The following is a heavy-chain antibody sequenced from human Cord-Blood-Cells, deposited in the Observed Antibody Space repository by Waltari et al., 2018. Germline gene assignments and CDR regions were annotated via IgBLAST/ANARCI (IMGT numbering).Heavy chain of an antibody. CDR1: GGSFSGYS. Sequence: QVPLPQWGAGLLKPSETMSPTCAGYGGSFSGYSWTWTRPPPRTGWAWIGEINHSGSTNYNPSLKSRVTISVDTSKNQFSLKLSSVTAADTAVYYCARGRGAIVVVPAAIRPQYYFDYWGQGTLVTVSS. V-gene: IGHV4-34*01. J-gene: IGHJ4*02. D-gene: IGHD2-2*02. CDR3: ARGRGAIVVVPAAIRPQYYFDY. CDR2: INHSGST.